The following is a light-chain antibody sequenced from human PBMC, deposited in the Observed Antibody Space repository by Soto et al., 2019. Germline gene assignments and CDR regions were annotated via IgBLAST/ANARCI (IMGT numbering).Light chain of an antibody. CDR1: QSISNY. CDR3: QNYNSAPQLT. V-gene: IGKV1-27*01. Sequence: DIQMTQSPSSLSASVGDRVTITCRASQSISNYLAWYQQKPGKVPKLLICTASTLQSGVPSRFSGSGSGTDFTLTISSLQPEDVATYYCQNYNSAPQLTFGGGTKVEI. CDR2: TAS. J-gene: IGKJ4*01.